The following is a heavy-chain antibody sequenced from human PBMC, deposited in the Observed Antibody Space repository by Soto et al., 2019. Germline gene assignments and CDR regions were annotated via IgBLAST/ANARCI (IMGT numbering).Heavy chain of an antibody. Sequence: SETQSLTCTVSGGSISSYDWSWIRQPPGKGLEWIGYIYYSGSTNYNPSLKSRVTISVDTSKNQFSLKLSSVTAADTAVYSCASRRVNYYGSGSYFWFDPWGQGTLVTVSS. CDR3: ASRRVNYYGSGSYFWFDP. D-gene: IGHD3-10*01. CDR1: GGSISSYD. CDR2: IYYSGST. J-gene: IGHJ5*02. V-gene: IGHV4-59*08.